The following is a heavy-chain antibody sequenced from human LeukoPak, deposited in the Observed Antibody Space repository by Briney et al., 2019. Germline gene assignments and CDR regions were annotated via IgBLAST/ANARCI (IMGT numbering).Heavy chain of an antibody. Sequence: PSETLSLTCTVSGGSISSYYWSWIRQPPGKGLEWIGSVHYSGSTDYNPSLKSRVTISVDTSKNQFSLTLSSVTAADTAVYYCATVRDGLSYGPFDYWGQGTLVTVSS. V-gene: IGHV4-59*01. J-gene: IGHJ4*02. CDR1: GGSISSYY. CDR2: VHYSGST. D-gene: IGHD5-24*01. CDR3: ATVRDGLSYGPFDY.